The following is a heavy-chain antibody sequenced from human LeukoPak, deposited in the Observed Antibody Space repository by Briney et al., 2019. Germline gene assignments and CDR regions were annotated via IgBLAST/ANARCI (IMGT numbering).Heavy chain of an antibody. Sequence: LPGGSLRLPCAASGFTFSSYAMSWVRQAPGKGLEWVSAISGSGNRTYYADCVKGRFTISRDNSKNTLYLQMNSLRAEDTAVYYCAKTRGYCSGGSCYEDYWGQGTLVTVSS. D-gene: IGHD2-15*01. CDR1: GFTFSSYA. CDR2: ISGSGNRT. V-gene: IGHV3-23*01. CDR3: AKTRGYCSGGSCYEDY. J-gene: IGHJ4*02.